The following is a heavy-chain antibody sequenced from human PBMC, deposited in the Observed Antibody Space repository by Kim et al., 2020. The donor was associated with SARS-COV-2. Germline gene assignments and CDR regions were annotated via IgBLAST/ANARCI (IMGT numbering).Heavy chain of an antibody. D-gene: IGHD6-6*01. J-gene: IGHJ4*02. Sequence: SETLSLTCAVYGGSFSGYYWSWIRQPPGKGLEWIGEINHSGSTNYNPSLKSRVTISVDTSKNQFSLKLSSVTAADTAVYYCARGSRPVWFDYWGQGTLVT. CDR2: INHSGST. CDR1: GGSFSGYY. CDR3: ARGSRPVWFDY. V-gene: IGHV4-34*01.